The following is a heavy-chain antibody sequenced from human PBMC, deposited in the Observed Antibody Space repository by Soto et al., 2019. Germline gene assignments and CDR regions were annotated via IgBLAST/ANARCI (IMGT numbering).Heavy chain of an antibody. V-gene: IGHV4-38-2*02. D-gene: IGHD3-22*01. J-gene: IGHJ5*02. Sequence: SETLSVTCVVSGYSISSGYYWAWVRQPPGKELEWIGSIYHSGKTYYKPSLRSRVTVSVDTSKNQFSMKLISVTAADTAVYYCARDKHVTMIGGWFDPWGQGTLVTVPS. CDR2: IYHSGKT. CDR1: GYSISSGYY. CDR3: ARDKHVTMIGGWFDP.